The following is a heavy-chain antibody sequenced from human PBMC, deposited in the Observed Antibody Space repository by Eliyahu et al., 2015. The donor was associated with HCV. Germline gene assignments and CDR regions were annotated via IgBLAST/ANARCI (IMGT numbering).Heavy chain of an antibody. J-gene: IGHJ4*02. CDR1: RFTFSNYS. CDR3: ARGRLAAAGTPFDF. Sequence: EVQLVASGGGLVKPGGSLRLSCAASRFTFSNYSMNWVRQAXGKGLEWVSSISSYSSYIYYADSLKGRFIISRDNAKNSLYLQMNSLRVEDTAVYYCARGRLAAAGTPFDFWGQGTLVTVSS. CDR2: ISSYSSYI. D-gene: IGHD6-13*01. V-gene: IGHV3-21*01.